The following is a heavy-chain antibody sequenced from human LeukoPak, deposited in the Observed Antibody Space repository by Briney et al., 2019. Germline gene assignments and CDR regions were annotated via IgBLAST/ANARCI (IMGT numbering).Heavy chain of an antibody. D-gene: IGHD6-19*01. V-gene: IGHV4-34*01. Sequence: SETLSLTCAVYGGSFSGYYWSWIRQPPGKGLEWIGEINHSGSTNYNPSLKSRVTISVDTSKNQFSLKLSSVTAADTAVYYCARVTGSGWYSDFDCWGQGTLVTVSS. CDR1: GGSFSGYY. CDR2: INHSGST. J-gene: IGHJ4*02. CDR3: ARVTGSGWYSDFDC.